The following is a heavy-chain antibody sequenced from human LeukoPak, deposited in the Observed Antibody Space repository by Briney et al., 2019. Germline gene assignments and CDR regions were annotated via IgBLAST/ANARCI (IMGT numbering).Heavy chain of an antibody. CDR2: ISGSGDST. Sequence: PGGSLRLSCAASGFTFRSYTMHWVRQAPGKGLEWVSVISGSGDSTSYTDSVKGRFTVSRDNSKNTLYLQMDGLRAEDTAVYYCANHELVVPTATLGFDNWGQGALVTVSS. CDR3: ANHELVVPTATLGFDN. J-gene: IGHJ4*02. V-gene: IGHV3-23*01. D-gene: IGHD2-2*01. CDR1: GFTFRSYT.